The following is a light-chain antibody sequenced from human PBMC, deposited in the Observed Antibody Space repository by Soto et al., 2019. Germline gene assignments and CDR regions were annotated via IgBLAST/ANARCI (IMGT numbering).Light chain of an antibody. CDR3: SSYTSSSTSVV. Sequence: QSALTQPASVSGSPGQSITISCTGTSSDVGGYNYVSWYQQHPGKAPKLMIYDVSKRPSGVSNRFSGSKSGNTASRTISGLQAEDEADYYCSSYTSSSTSVVFGGGTKLTVL. V-gene: IGLV2-14*01. CDR1: SSDVGGYNY. CDR2: DVS. J-gene: IGLJ2*01.